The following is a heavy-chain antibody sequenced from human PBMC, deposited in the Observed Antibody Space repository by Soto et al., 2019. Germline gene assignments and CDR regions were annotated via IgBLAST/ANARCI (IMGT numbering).Heavy chain of an antibody. V-gene: IGHV1-18*04. CDR2: ISAYNGNT. Sequence: ASVKVSCKASGYTFPSYGISWVRQPPGQGLEWMGWISAYNGNTNYAQKLQGRVTMTTDTSTSTAYMELRSLRTDDTAVYYCAIGIAAADLDDWGQGTLVTVSS. D-gene: IGHD6-13*01. CDR1: GYTFPSYG. CDR3: AIGIAAADLDD. J-gene: IGHJ4*02.